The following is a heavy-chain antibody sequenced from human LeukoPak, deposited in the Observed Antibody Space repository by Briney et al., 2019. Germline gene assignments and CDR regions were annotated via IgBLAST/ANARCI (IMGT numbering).Heavy chain of an antibody. CDR2: INPSGGST. CDR3: ARDKVTTDTPYFDS. D-gene: IGHD4-11*01. Sequence: ASVKVSCKASGYTFTSYYIHWARQAPGQGLEWMGIINPSGGSTNYAQNFQGRVTMTRDTSTSTLYMELSRLRSDDTAVYYCARDKVTTDTPYFDSWGQGTLVTVSS. V-gene: IGHV1-46*01. J-gene: IGHJ4*02. CDR1: GYTFTSYY.